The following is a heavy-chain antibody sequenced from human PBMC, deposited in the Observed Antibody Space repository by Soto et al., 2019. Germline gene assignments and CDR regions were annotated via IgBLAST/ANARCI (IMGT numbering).Heavy chain of an antibody. CDR2: IYYSGST. Sequence: QVQLQESGPGLVKPSETLSLTCAVSGGSISSYYWSWIRQPPGKGLEWIGYIYYSGSTNYNPSLKSRVTISVDTSKNQFSLKLSSVTAADTAVYYCARQTDYGDQIIDYWGQGTLVTVSS. V-gene: IGHV4-59*08. J-gene: IGHJ4*02. CDR3: ARQTDYGDQIIDY. CDR1: GGSISSYY. D-gene: IGHD4-17*01.